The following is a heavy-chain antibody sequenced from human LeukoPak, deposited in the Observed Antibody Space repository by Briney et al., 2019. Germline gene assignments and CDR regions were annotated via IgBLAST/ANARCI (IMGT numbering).Heavy chain of an antibody. V-gene: IGHV1-3*04. CDR3: ARVAHDSSGYMTLDY. CDR1: GYTFTSYA. Sequence: GASVKVSCKASGYTFTSYAMHWVRQAPGQRLECMGWINTGNGNTKYSQKFQGRVTITRDTSASTAYMDLSSLRSEDTAVYYCARVAHDSSGYMTLDYWGQGTLVTVSS. J-gene: IGHJ4*02. D-gene: IGHD3-22*01. CDR2: INTGNGNT.